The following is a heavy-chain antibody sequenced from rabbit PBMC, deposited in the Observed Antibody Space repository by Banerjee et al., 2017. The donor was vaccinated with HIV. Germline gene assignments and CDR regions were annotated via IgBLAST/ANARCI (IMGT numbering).Heavy chain of an antibody. V-gene: IGHV1S40*01. CDR1: GFSFSSSYN. CDR3: AREAGYAAYFNL. CDR2: IYAGSSGST. Sequence: QSLEESGGDLVKPGASLTLTCTASGFSFSSSYNMCWVRQAPGKGLEWIGCIYAGSSGSTYYASWAKGRFTISRSTSLNTVDLKMTSLTAADTATYFCAREAGYAAYFNLWGQGTLVTVS. J-gene: IGHJ4*01. D-gene: IGHD6-1*01.